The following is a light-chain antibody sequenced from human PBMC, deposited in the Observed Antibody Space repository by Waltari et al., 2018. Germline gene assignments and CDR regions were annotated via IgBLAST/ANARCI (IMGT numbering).Light chain of an antibody. CDR2: RVS. V-gene: IGKV2-30*02. CDR1: QSLVHSDGTTH. CDR3: MQGTHWPYT. Sequence: DVVMTQHPLSLPVTLGQPDSISGKSSQSLVHSDGTTHLNWFHQRPGQSPRRLIYRVSNRDPGVPDRFSGGGSGTDFTLKISRVEAEDVGVYYCMQGTHWPYTFGQGTRLDIK. J-gene: IGKJ2*01.